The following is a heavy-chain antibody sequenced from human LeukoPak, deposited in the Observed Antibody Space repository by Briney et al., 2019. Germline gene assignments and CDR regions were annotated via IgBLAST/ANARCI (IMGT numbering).Heavy chain of an antibody. CDR1: GYTFTSYY. CDR2: INPNSGGT. J-gene: IGHJ4*02. Sequence: GASVKVSCKASGYTFTSYYMHWVRQAPGQGLEWMGWINPNSGGTNYAQKFQGRVTMTRDTSISTAYMELRSLRSDDTAVYYCARGSTARYYYDSSGYYRGAFDYWGQGTLVTVSS. D-gene: IGHD3-22*01. CDR3: ARGSTARYYYDSSGYYRGAFDY. V-gene: IGHV1-2*02.